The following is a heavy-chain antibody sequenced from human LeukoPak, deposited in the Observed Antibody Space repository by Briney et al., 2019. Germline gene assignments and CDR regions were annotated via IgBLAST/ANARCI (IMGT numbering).Heavy chain of an antibody. CDR2: INPAGGST. Sequence: ASAKVSCTASVYTFTSYYIHWVRPAPEQGLEWVGIINPAGGSTTYAQKFQGSRLTLTRDTSTSTVYMELSSLRSEDTAVYYCARGRGVHDSHTYDYFDYWGQGSLVTVSS. D-gene: IGHD3-22*01. J-gene: IGHJ4*02. CDR3: ARGRGVHDSHTYDYFDY. V-gene: IGHV1-46*01. CDR1: VYTFTSYY.